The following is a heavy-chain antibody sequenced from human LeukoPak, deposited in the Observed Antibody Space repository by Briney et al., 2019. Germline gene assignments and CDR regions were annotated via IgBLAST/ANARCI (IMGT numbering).Heavy chain of an antibody. D-gene: IGHD5-24*01. J-gene: IGHJ4*02. CDR2: ISSSSGYT. CDR3: AKDGDGYVYDFDF. CDR1: GFTFTYYA. Sequence: GGSLRLSCAASGFTFTYYAMSWVRQAPGKGLEWVSVISSSSGYTYYADSVKGRFTISRDNSKSTLYLQMNSLRAEDTAVYYCAKDGDGYVYDFDFWGQGTLVTVSS. V-gene: IGHV3-23*01.